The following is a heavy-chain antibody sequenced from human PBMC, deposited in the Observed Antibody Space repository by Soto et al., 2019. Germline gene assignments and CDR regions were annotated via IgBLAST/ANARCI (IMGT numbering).Heavy chain of an antibody. D-gene: IGHD2-15*01. J-gene: IGHJ6*02. Sequence: PGESLKISCKGSGYSFTSYWIGWVRQMPGKGLEWMGIIYPGDSDTRYSPSFQGQVTISADKSISTAYLQWSSLKASDTAMYYCARHVWLCSGGSCYYYYGMDVWGQGTTVTVSS. CDR1: GYSFTSYW. CDR2: IYPGDSDT. V-gene: IGHV5-51*01. CDR3: ARHVWLCSGGSCYYYYGMDV.